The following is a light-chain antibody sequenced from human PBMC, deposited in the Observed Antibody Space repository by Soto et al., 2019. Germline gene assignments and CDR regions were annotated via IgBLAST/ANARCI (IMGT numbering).Light chain of an antibody. Sequence: EILVTQSPATLSVSPGERATLSCRASQSVSSNLAWYMQKPGQAPRLLIYGASTRATGIPARFSGSGSGTEFTLTISSLQSEDFVLYCCQQYDNWPLTFGGGTKVE. CDR3: QQYDNWPLT. J-gene: IGKJ4*01. CDR1: QSVSSN. V-gene: IGKV3-15*01. CDR2: GAS.